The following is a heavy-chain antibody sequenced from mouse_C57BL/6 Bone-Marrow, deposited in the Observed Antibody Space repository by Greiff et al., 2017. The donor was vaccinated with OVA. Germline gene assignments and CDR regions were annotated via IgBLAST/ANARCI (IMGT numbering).Heavy chain of an antibody. J-gene: IGHJ2*01. CDR2: LYPGGGYT. CDR3: ARSAITTLDD. V-gene: IGHV1-63*01. D-gene: IGHD1-2*01. Sequence: QVQLQQSGAELVRPGPSVKMSCKASGYTFTNYWIGWAKQRPGHGLEWIGDLYPGGGYTNYNEKFKGKATMTADKSSSTAYMQFSSLTSEDSAIYYCARSAITTLDDWGQGTTVTVSS. CDR1: GYTFTNYW.